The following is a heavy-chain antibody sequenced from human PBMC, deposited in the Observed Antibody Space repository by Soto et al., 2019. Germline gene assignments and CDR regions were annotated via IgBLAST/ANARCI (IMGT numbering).Heavy chain of an antibody. CDR2: IYYSGST. CDR1: GGSIRSYY. CDR3: ARFYGLDAFDI. V-gene: IGHV4-59*08. J-gene: IGHJ3*02. D-gene: IGHD3-16*01. Sequence: QVQLQESGPGLVKPSETLSLTCTVSGGSIRSYYWSWIRQPPGKGLEWIGYIYYSGSTNYNPSLKXXVTISVDTSKNQFSLKMSSVTAADTAVYYCARFYGLDAFDIWGQGTMVTVSS.